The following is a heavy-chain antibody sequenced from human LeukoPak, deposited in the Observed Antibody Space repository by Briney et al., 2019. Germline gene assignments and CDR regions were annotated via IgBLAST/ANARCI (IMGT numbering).Heavy chain of an antibody. V-gene: IGHV4-59*01. Sequence: AETLTLTCTISVVSITSYYWSWIRQPPGKGLEWIAYIYYSGSTNYNPSLKSRVTISVDTSKKKVSLKLSSVTAADTAVYYCARDRRSSSGGIDYWGQGTLVTVSS. J-gene: IGHJ4*02. CDR2: IYYSGST. D-gene: IGHD6-19*01. CDR1: VVSITSYY. CDR3: ARDRRSSSGGIDY.